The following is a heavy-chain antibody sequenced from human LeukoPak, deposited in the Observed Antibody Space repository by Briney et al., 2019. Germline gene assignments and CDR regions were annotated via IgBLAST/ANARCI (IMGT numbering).Heavy chain of an antibody. D-gene: IGHD5-18*01. CDR1: GGSISSGCYY. CDR3: ARAWLIAQRFDP. Sequence: SHTLSLTGTVSGGSISSGCYYWSWIRQHPGKGLEWIGYIYYSGSTYYNPSLKSRVTISVDTSKNQFSLKLSSVTAADTAVYYCARAWLIAQRFDPWGQGTLVTVSS. CDR2: IYYSGST. V-gene: IGHV4-31*03. J-gene: IGHJ5*02.